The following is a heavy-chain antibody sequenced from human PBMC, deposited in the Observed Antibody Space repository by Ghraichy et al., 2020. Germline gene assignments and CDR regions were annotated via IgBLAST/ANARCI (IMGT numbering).Heavy chain of an antibody. CDR2: IYYSGST. V-gene: IGHV4-59*08. CDR1: GGSISSYY. Sequence: SETLSLTCTVSGGSISSYYWSWIRQPPGKGLEWIGYIYYSGSTNYNPSLKSRVTISVDTSKNQFSLKLSSVTAADTAVYYCARGNTAMVLSAAFDIWGQGTMVTVSS. D-gene: IGHD5-18*01. J-gene: IGHJ3*02. CDR3: ARGNTAMVLSAAFDI.